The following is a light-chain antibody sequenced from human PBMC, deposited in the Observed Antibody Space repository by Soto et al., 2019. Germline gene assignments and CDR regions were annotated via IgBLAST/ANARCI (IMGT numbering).Light chain of an antibody. CDR2: KAS. J-gene: IGKJ1*01. V-gene: IGKV1-5*03. CDR3: QQYNSYPWT. Sequence: DIQMTQSPSTLSASVGDRVTITCRARQSISSWLAWYQRKPGKAPKLLLYKASSLESGVPSRFSGSGSGTDFTLTISSLQPDDSATYYCQQYNSYPWTLGQGSKVDIK. CDR1: QSISSW.